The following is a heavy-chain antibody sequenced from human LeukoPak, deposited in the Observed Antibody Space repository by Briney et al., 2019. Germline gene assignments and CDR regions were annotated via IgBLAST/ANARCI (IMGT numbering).Heavy chain of an antibody. V-gene: IGHV3-30*03. Sequence: GGSLRLSCAASGFTFSSHGMYWVRQAPGKGLEWVAVISYDGSNKYYADSVKGRFTISRDNSKNTLYLQMNSLRAEDTAVYYCARAEYSGYDHPFDYWGQGTLVTVSS. CDR3: ARAEYSGYDHPFDY. J-gene: IGHJ4*02. D-gene: IGHD5-12*01. CDR2: ISYDGSNK. CDR1: GFTFSSHG.